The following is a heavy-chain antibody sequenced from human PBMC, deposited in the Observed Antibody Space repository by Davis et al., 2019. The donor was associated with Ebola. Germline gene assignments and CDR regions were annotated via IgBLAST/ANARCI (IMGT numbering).Heavy chain of an antibody. J-gene: IGHJ6*02. CDR3: ARVGVWELHHYYYYYGMDV. V-gene: IGHV4-30-2*01. CDR1: GGSISSGYQS. CDR2: IYQGGDA. D-gene: IGHD1-26*01. Sequence: MPSETLSLTCDVSGGSISSGYQSWSWIRQPPGKGLEWIGHIYQGGDAYYNPSLKSRVTISVDTSKNQFSLKLSSVTAADTAVYYCARVGVWELHHYYYYYGMDVWGQGTTVTVSS.